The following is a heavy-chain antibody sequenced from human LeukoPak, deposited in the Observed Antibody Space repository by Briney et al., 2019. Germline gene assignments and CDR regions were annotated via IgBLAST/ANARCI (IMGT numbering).Heavy chain of an antibody. CDR1: GYTFTSFG. CDR2: ISTYNGNT. V-gene: IGHV1-18*01. CDR3: ARDPTSRNENVRAWFDP. Sequence: ASLKVSCKASGYTFTSFGFSWLRQAPGQGLEWMGWISTYNGNTYYAQKFQGRIALTTDSSTGTAYLELRRLTSDDTAMYYCARDPTSRNENVRAWFDPWGQGTLVTVSS. J-gene: IGHJ5*02. D-gene: IGHD2/OR15-2a*01.